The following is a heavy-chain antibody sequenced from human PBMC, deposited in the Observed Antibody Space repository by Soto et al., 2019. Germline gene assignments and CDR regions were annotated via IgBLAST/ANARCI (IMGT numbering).Heavy chain of an antibody. CDR3: AIDYYYDSSGDRDAFDI. D-gene: IGHD3-22*01. V-gene: IGHV1-18*01. Sequence: ASVKFSLKDSGYTFTSYVISWVRQAPGQGLDCIGWISAYNGNTNYAQKLQGRVTMTTDTSTSTAYMELRSLRSDDTAVYYCAIDYYYDSSGDRDAFDIWGQGTMDTVSS. CDR2: ISAYNGNT. CDR1: GYTFTSYV. J-gene: IGHJ3*02.